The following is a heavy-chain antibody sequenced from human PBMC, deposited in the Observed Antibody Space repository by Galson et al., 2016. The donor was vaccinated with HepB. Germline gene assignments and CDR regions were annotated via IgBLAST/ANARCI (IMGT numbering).Heavy chain of an antibody. Sequence: SLRLSCAASGFTFSTYAMSWVRQAPGKGLEWVSFITGNGGSTDYADSVKGRFTISRDNSKNTMYLQMSSLRAEDTAVYYCGKFGRYCSGGSCNFWGRGTLVTVSS. CDR3: GKFGRYCSGGSCNF. CDR1: GFTFSTYA. J-gene: IGHJ4*02. V-gene: IGHV3-23*01. CDR2: ITGNGGST. D-gene: IGHD2-15*01.